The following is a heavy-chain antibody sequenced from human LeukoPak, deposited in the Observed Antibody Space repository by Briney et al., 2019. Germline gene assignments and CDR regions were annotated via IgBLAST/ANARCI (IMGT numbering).Heavy chain of an antibody. Sequence: KPSQTLSLTCAVSGGSISSGGYSWSWIRQPPGKGLEWIGSIYYSGSTYYNPSLKSRVTISVDTSKNQFSLKLSSVTAADTAVYYCARAAGYSSSWYAFDIWGQGTMVTVSS. CDR2: IYYSGST. D-gene: IGHD6-13*01. CDR1: GGSISSGGYS. J-gene: IGHJ3*02. CDR3: ARAAGYSSSWYAFDI. V-gene: IGHV4-30-2*03.